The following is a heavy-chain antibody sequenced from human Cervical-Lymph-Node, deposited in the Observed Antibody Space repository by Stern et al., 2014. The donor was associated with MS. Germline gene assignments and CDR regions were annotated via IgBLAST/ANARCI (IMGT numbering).Heavy chain of an antibody. V-gene: IGHV5-51*03. Sequence: EVQLVQSGAEVKKPGESLKISCKGSGYSFTSYWIGWVRQMPGKGLEWMGIIYPGDSDTRYSPSFQGQVTISADKSISTAYLQWSSLKASDTAMYYCARRYGTYYYDSSGYFHFDYWGQGTLVTVSS. D-gene: IGHD3-22*01. CDR3: ARRYGTYYYDSSGYFHFDY. CDR2: IYPGDSDT. CDR1: GYSFTSYW. J-gene: IGHJ4*02.